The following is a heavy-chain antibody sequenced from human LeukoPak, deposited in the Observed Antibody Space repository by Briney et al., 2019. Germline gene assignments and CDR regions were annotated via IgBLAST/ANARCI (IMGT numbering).Heavy chain of an antibody. J-gene: IGHJ1*01. V-gene: IGHV1-2*02. CDR2: INPNSGGT. D-gene: IGHD6-13*01. CDR1: GYTFTCYY. Sequence: ASVKVSCKASGYTFTCYYMHWVRQAPGQGLEWMGWINPNSGGTNYAQKFQGRVTMTRDTSISTAYVELSRLRSDDTAVYYCARWAAAGLEYFQHWGQGTLVTVSS. CDR3: ARWAAAGLEYFQH.